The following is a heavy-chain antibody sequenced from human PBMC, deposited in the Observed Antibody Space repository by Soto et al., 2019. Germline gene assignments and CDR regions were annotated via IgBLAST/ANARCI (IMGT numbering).Heavy chain of an antibody. V-gene: IGHV3-30*18. D-gene: IGHD1-26*01. CDR2: ISYDGSNK. CDR1: GFTFSSYG. Sequence: PAGSLRLSCAASGFTFSSYGMHWVRQAPGKGLEWVAVISYDGSNKNYADSVKGRFTISRDNSKNTLYLQMNSLRVEATAVYYCAKDGISGNYYVYWGQGTLVTVSS. J-gene: IGHJ4*02. CDR3: AKDGISGNYYVY.